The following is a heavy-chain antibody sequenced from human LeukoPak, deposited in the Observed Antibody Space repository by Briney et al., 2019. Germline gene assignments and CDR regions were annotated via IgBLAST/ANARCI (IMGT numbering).Heavy chain of an antibody. CDR1: GGSISSSSYY. Sequence: SETLSLTCTVSGGSISSSSYYWGWIRQPPGTGLEWIGSIYYSGSTYYNPSLKSRVTISVDTSKNQFSLKLSSVTAADTAVYYCARHGLRFLGGLPNHFDYWGQGTLVTVSS. D-gene: IGHD3-3*01. J-gene: IGHJ4*02. V-gene: IGHV4-39*01. CDR3: ARHGLRFLGGLPNHFDY. CDR2: IYYSGST.